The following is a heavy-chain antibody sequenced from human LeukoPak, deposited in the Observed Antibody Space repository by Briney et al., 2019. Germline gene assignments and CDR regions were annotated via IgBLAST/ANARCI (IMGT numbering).Heavy chain of an antibody. D-gene: IGHD2-2*01. CDR2: ISSSGSTI. CDR1: GFTFSSYA. V-gene: IGHV3-48*04. CDR3: ARGDIVVVPGLSV. J-gene: IGHJ6*02. Sequence: GGSLRLSCAASGFTFSSYAMSWVRQAPGKGLEWVSYISSSGSTIYYADSVKGRFTISRDNAKNSLYLQMNSLRAEDTAVYYCARGDIVVVPGLSVWGQGTTVTVSS.